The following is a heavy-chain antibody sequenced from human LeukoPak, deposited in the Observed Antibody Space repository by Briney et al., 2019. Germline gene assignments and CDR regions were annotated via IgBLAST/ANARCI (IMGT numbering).Heavy chain of an antibody. CDR1: GGSVSSYY. Sequence: SETLSLTCTVSGGSVSSYYWSWIRQTPEKGLEWIGYMSYSGRTDYGPSLKSRVTMSVDTSKNQFSLKMSYMTAADTGVYYCARGYCRDDICQVFPYWGQETLVTVSS. V-gene: IGHV4-59*02. J-gene: IGHJ4*02. D-gene: IGHD2-21*02. CDR2: MSYSGRT. CDR3: ARGYCRDDICQVFPY.